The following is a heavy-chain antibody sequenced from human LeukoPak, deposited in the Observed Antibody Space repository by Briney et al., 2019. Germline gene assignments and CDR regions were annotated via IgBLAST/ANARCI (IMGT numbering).Heavy chain of an antibody. V-gene: IGHV3-7*01. D-gene: IGHD2-15*01. J-gene: IGHJ4*02. Sequence: GGSLRLSCAASGITFSTYWMSWVRQAPGKGLEWVANINQDGSEKYYVDSVKGRFTISRDNAKNSLYLQMNSLRAEDTAVYYCARDRADIVVVRNRDYWGQGTLVTVSS. CDR2: INQDGSEK. CDR3: ARDRADIVVVRNRDY. CDR1: GITFSTYW.